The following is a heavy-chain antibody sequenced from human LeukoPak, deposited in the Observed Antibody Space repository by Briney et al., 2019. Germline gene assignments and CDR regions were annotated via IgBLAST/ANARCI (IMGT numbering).Heavy chain of an antibody. D-gene: IGHD6-13*01. CDR3: AKDQTYSSSWYPPSYMDV. CDR2: ISYDGSNK. V-gene: IGHV3-30*18. Sequence: GGSLRLSCAASGFTFSSYGMHWVRQAPGKGLEWVAVISYDGSNKYYAGSVKGRFTISRDNSKNTLYLQMNSLRAEDTAVYYCAKDQTYSSSWYPPSYMDVWGKGTTVTVSS. CDR1: GFTFSSYG. J-gene: IGHJ6*03.